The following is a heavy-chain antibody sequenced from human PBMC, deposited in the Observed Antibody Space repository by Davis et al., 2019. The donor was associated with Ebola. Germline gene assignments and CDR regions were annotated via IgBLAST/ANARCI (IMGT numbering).Heavy chain of an antibody. CDR3: AKGDENGLGSLYYYYGMDV. CDR1: GFTFSSYS. Sequence: GESLKISCAASGFTFSSYSMNWVRQAPGKGLEWVSYISSSSSTIYYADSVKGRFTISRDNAKNSLYLQMNSLRDEDTAVYYCAKGDENGLGSLYYYYGMDVWGQGTTVTVYS. D-gene: IGHD3-10*01. J-gene: IGHJ6*02. V-gene: IGHV3-48*02. CDR2: ISSSSSTI.